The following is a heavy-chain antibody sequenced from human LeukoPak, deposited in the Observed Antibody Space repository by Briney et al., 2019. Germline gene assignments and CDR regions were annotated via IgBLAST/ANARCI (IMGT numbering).Heavy chain of an antibody. J-gene: IGHJ5*02. CDR3: AREGRSGSYLGRFDP. CDR2: ICTSVTYT. D-gene: IGHD1-26*01. V-gene: IGHV3-11*05. Sequence: GGSLRLSCAASGFTFSDYYMSWIRQAPGRGLEWVSYICTSVTYTEYADSVKGRFTISRDNAKNSLYLQMNSLRAEDTAVYYCAREGRSGSYLGRFDPWGQGTLVTVSS. CDR1: GFTFSDYY.